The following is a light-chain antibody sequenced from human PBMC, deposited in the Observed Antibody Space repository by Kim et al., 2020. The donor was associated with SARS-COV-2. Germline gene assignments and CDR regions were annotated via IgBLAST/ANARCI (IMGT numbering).Light chain of an antibody. CDR1: QSVGTF. V-gene: IGKV3-11*01. Sequence: PGERATLSCRASQSVGTFLAWYQQKPGQAPRLLIYDASNRATGIPARFSGSGSGTDFTLTISSLEPEDFAVYYCQQRSNWPPLFTFGPGTKVEIK. J-gene: IGKJ3*01. CDR2: DAS. CDR3: QQRSNWPPLFT.